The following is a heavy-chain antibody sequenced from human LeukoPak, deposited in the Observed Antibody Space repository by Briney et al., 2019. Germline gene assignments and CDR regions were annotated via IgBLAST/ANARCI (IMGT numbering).Heavy chain of an antibody. V-gene: IGHV4-38-2*01. CDR2: IYHSGST. D-gene: IGHD3-16*02. Sequence: SETLSLTCAVSGYSISSGYYWGWIRQPPGKGLEWIGSIYHSGSTYYNPSLKSRVTISVDTSKNQFSLKLSSVTAADTAVYYCARTYYDYVWGSYRHSVWLDPWGQGTLVTVSS. CDR3: ARTYYDYVWGSYRHSVWLDP. CDR1: GYSISSGYY. J-gene: IGHJ5*02.